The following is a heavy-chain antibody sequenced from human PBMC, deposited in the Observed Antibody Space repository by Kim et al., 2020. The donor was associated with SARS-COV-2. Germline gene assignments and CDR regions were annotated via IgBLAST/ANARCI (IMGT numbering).Heavy chain of an antibody. CDR2: ISHDGTSS. Sequence: GGSLRHSCVASGFSFSCCAMTWVRQVPGKGPEWVSSISHDGTSSHYANSVRGRFTISRDDSKNTLYLQLNSLRGDDTALYYCAKDVWDYSGMDVWGQGTTVTVSS. CDR3: AKDVWDYSGMDV. D-gene: IGHD1-26*01. V-gene: IGHV3-23*01. J-gene: IGHJ6*02. CDR1: GFSFSCCA.